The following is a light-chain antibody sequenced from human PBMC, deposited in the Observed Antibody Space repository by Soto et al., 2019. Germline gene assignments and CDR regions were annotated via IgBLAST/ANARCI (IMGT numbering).Light chain of an antibody. CDR1: QTISNNY. CDR2: ASS. V-gene: IGKV3-20*01. CDR3: QQYGTSRRT. Sequence: EIVLTQSPGTLSLSPGEGATLSCRASQTISNNYFAWYQHKPGQAPRLLIDASSTRATGIPDRFSGSGSGADFTLTVNRLEPEDFAVYYCQQYGTSRRTFGQGTKVEI. J-gene: IGKJ1*01.